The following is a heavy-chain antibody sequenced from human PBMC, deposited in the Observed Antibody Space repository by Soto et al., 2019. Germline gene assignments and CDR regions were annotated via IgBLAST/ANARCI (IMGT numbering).Heavy chain of an antibody. CDR3: ARERCPGSGAGGELLLCGPFFEN. Sequence: SVKVSCKASGGTRSKYGISWVRQAPEQRPEWMGGIIPTLGTTNYAQKFQGRVTITADESTTTAYMELSSLTPGDTAVYYCARERCPGSGAGGELLLCGPFFENWGQGTLVTVSS. D-gene: IGHD3-10*01. V-gene: IGHV1-69*13. J-gene: IGHJ4*02. CDR1: GGTRSKYG. CDR2: IIPTLGTT.